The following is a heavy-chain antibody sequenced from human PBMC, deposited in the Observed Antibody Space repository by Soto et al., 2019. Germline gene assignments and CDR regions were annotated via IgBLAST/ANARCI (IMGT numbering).Heavy chain of an antibody. V-gene: IGHV1-2*02. D-gene: IGHD6-19*01. J-gene: IGHJ5*02. CDR1: GYTFTGYY. Sequence: QVQLVQSGAEVKKPGASVKVSCKASGYTFTGYYMHWGRQAPGQGLEWMGWINPNSGGTNYAQKLKGRVTMTRDTSISTAYMELSRLRSDDTAVYYCARDGSGWYWWFDPWGQGTLVTVSS. CDR2: INPNSGGT. CDR3: ARDGSGWYWWFDP.